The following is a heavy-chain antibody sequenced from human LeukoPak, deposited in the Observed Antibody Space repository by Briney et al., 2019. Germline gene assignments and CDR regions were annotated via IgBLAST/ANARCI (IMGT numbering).Heavy chain of an antibody. CDR1: SGSISSSSYY. Sequence: SETLSLTCTVSSGSISSSSYYWGWIRQPPGKGLEWIGSIYYSGSTYYNPPLKSRVTISVDTSKNQFSLKLSSVTAADTAVYYCARLALGYCSSTSCSQAPTYYYNYMDVWGKGTTVTVSS. J-gene: IGHJ6*03. CDR2: IYYSGST. CDR3: ARLALGYCSSTSCSQAPTYYYNYMDV. V-gene: IGHV4-39*01. D-gene: IGHD2-2*01.